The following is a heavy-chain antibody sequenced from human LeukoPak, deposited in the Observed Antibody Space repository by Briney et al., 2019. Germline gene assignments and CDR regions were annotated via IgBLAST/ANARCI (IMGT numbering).Heavy chain of an antibody. CDR3: VKGGDIVRPYYFEY. V-gene: IGHV3-23*01. CDR1: GFTFTDYA. CDR2: ITTTVGDT. Sequence: GGSLRLSCVASGFTFTDYAMTWVRQPPGRRLEWVSTITTTVGDTHYADSVKGRFTISRDNSKNTLYLQMYSLRADDTAMYYCVKGGDIVRPYYFEYWGQGTLVTVSS. J-gene: IGHJ4*02. D-gene: IGHD3-16*02.